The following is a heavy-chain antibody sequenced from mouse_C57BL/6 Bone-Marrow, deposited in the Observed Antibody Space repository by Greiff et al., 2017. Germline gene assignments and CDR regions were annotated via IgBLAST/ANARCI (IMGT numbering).Heavy chain of an antibody. CDR2: IRLKSDNYAT. J-gene: IGHJ3*01. Sequence: EVKVEESGGGLVQPGGSMKLSCVASGFTFSNYWMNWVRQSPEKGLEWVAQIRLKSDNYATQYAASVKGRFTISRDDSKGSVYLQMNNLRAEDTGIYYCTEGAWFAYWGQGTLVTVSA. CDR1: GFTFSNYW. CDR3: TEGAWFAY. V-gene: IGHV6-3*01.